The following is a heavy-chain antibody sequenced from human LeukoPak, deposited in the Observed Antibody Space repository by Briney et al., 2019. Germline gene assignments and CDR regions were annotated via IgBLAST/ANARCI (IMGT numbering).Heavy chain of an antibody. V-gene: IGHV3-21*01. Sequence: GGSLRLSCAASGFTFDDYAMHWVRQAPGKGLEWVSSISGSSVYIYYADSVKGRFTISRDNAKNSLYLQMNSLRAEDTAVYYCARRGYYDSSGYDYWGQGTLVTVSS. J-gene: IGHJ4*02. D-gene: IGHD3-22*01. CDR1: GFTFDDYA. CDR3: ARRGYYDSSGYDY. CDR2: ISGSSVYI.